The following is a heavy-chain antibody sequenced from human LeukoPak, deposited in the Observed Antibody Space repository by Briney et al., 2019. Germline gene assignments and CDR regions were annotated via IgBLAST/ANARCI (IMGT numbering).Heavy chain of an antibody. J-gene: IGHJ4*02. CDR2: IRSKAYGGTT. Sequence: GGSLRLSCTASGFTFGDYAMSWFRQAPGKGLEWVGLIRSKAYGGTTGYAASVKGRFTISRDDSKSIAYLQMNSLKTEDTAVYYCTRDYGDYRNFDYWGQGTLVTVSS. CDR3: TRDYGDYRNFDY. CDR1: GFTFGDYA. D-gene: IGHD4-17*01. V-gene: IGHV3-49*03.